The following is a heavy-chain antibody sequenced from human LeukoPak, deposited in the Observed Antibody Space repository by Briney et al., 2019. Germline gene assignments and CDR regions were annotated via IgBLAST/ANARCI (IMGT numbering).Heavy chain of an antibody. V-gene: IGHV7-4-1*02. D-gene: IGHD2-15*01. J-gene: IGHJ6*02. CDR1: GYTFTSYA. CDR3: AREAEVVAATGYYYYGMDV. CDR2: INTNTGNP. Sequence: GASVKVSCKASGYTFTSYAMNWVRQAPGQGLEWMGWINTNTGNPTYAQGFTGRFVFSLDTSVSTAYLQISSLKAEDTAVYYCAREAEVVAATGYYYYGMDVWGQETTVTVSS.